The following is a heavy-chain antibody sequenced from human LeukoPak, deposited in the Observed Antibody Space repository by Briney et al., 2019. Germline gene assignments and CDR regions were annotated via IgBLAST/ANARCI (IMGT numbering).Heavy chain of an antibody. CDR2: ISSSSSYI. J-gene: IGHJ3*02. CDR1: GFTFSSYS. CDR3: ARTGIAVAGGAAFDI. D-gene: IGHD6-19*01. V-gene: IGHV3-21*01. Sequence: GGSLRLSCAASGFTFSSYSMNWVRQAPGKGLEWVSSISSSSSYIYYADSVKGRFTISRDNAKNSLYLQMNSLRAEDTAVYYCARTGIAVAGGAAFDIWGQGTMVTVSS.